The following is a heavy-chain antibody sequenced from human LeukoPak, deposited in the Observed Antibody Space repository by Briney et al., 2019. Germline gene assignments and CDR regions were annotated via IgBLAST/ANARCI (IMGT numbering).Heavy chain of an antibody. CDR2: ISAYNGNT. D-gene: IGHD3-22*01. J-gene: IGHJ4*02. CDR1: GYTFTSYG. CDR3: ARGIRKTSYYYDSSGYEY. Sequence: ASVKVSCKASGYTFTSYGISWVRQAPGQGLEWMGWISAYNGNTNYAQKLQGRVTMTTDTSTSTAYMELRSLRSDDTAVYYCARGIRKTSYYYDSSGYEYWGQGTLVTVSS. V-gene: IGHV1-18*01.